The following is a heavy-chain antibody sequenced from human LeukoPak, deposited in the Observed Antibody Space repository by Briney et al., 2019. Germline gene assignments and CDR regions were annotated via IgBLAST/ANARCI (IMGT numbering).Heavy chain of an antibody. V-gene: IGHV3-30*04. CDR1: GFNFSNYG. CDR2: IAYDGSNE. D-gene: IGHD3-3*01. J-gene: IGHJ4*02. Sequence: PGGSLRLSCVVSGFNFSNYGMNWVRQAPGKGLDWVASIAYDGSNENYAESVKGRFTISRDNSKNTLYLQLSSLTAEDTAVYYCARPSGSVAIFGVVDYFDYWGQGSLVTVSS. CDR3: ARPSGSVAIFGVVDYFDY.